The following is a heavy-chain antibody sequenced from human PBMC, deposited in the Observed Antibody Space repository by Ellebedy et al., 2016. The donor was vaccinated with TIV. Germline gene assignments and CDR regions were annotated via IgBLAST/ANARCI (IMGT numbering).Heavy chain of an antibody. CDR1: GFIFNSHG. Sequence: PGGSLRLSCAASGFIFNSHGMHWARQAPGKGLEWVAVISSHGMTTYYADSVKGRFTISRDNSNNSLYLQMNSLRAEDTAVYFCTKKGAVAGAPAYLAYDYWGQGTLVTVSS. J-gene: IGHJ4*02. CDR3: TKKGAVAGAPAYLAYDY. D-gene: IGHD6-19*01. V-gene: IGHV3-30*18. CDR2: ISSHGMTT.